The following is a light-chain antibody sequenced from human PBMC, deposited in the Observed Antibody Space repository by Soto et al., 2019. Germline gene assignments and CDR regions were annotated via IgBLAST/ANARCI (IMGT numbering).Light chain of an antibody. V-gene: IGLV1-44*01. CDR1: SSSIGNNY. J-gene: IGLJ1*01. CDR2: SND. CDR3: AAWDDTLNGLYV. Sequence: QSVLTQPPSISAAPGQKVTISCSGSSSSIGNNYVSWYQQLPGTAPKLLIYSNDQRPSGVPDRFSGSKSGTSASLAISGLQSEDEADYYCAAWDDTLNGLYVFGSGTKLTVL.